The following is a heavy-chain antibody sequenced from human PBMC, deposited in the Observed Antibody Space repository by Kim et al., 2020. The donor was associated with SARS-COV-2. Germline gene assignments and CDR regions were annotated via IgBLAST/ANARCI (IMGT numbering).Heavy chain of an antibody. D-gene: IGHD1-26*01. V-gene: IGHV3-53*01. CDR2: IYSGGST. Sequence: GGSLRLSCAASGFTVSSNYMSWVRQAPGKGLEWVSVIYSGGSTYYADSVKGRFTISRDNSKNTLYLQMNSLRAEDTAVYYCARDRTEWELFPYYYYYGMDVWGQGTTVTVSS. CDR1: GFTVSSNY. J-gene: IGHJ6*02. CDR3: ARDRTEWELFPYYYYYGMDV.